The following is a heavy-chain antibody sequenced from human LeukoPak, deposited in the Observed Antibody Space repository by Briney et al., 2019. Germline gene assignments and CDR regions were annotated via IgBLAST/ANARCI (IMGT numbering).Heavy chain of an antibody. J-gene: IGHJ4*02. V-gene: IGHV3-21*01. D-gene: IGHD3-22*01. CDR1: GFTFSSYS. CDR2: ISSKSNYI. Sequence: KAGGSLRLSCAASGFTFSSYSMNWVRQAPGKGLEWVSSISSKSNYIYYADSVKDRITISRDNAKNSLYLQMNSLRAEDTAVYYCAREYYDNSGPTWGFDYWGQGTLVTVSS. CDR3: AREYYDNSGPTWGFDY.